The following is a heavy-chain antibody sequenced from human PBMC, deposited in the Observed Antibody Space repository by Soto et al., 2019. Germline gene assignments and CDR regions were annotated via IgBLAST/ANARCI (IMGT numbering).Heavy chain of an antibody. V-gene: IGHV3-30*03. CDR1: GLTFSSYG. D-gene: IGHD1-26*01. CDR2: ISYDGSNK. Sequence: GGPLRLSCAASGLTFSSYGMHWVRQAPGKGLEWVAVISYDGSNKYYADSVKGRFTISRDNSKNTLYLQMNSLRAEDTAVYYCASGATMDYFDYWGQGTLVTVSS. CDR3: ASGATMDYFDY. J-gene: IGHJ4*02.